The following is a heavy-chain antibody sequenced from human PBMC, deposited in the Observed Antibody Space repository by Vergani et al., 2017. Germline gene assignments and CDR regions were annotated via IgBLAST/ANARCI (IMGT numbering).Heavy chain of an antibody. CDR1: GYTFTGYY. D-gene: IGHD5-18*01. CDR3: AREAPLIQLWLPYCDY. J-gene: IGHJ4*02. Sequence: QVQLVQSGAEVKKPGASVKVSCKASGYTFTGYYMHWVRQAPGQGLEWMGWINPNSGGTNYAQKFQGRVTMTRDTSISTAYMGLSRLRSDDTAVYYCAREAPLIQLWLPYCDYWGQGTLVTVSS. V-gene: IGHV1-2*02. CDR2: INPNSGGT.